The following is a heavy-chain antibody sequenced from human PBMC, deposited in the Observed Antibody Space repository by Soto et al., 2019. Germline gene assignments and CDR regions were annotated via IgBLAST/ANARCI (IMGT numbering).Heavy chain of an antibody. J-gene: IGHJ6*03. D-gene: IGHD2-15*01. CDR3: ARVVVVAANSYYYYYYMDV. CDR1: AGTFSSYT. CDR2: IIPILGIA. V-gene: IGHV1-69*02. Sequence: QVQLVQSGAEVKKPGSSVKVSCKASAGTFSSYTISWVRQAPGQGLEWMGRIIPILGIANYAQKFQGRVTITADKSTSTAYMELSSLRSEDTAVYYCARVVVVAANSYYYYYYMDVWGKGTTVTVSS.